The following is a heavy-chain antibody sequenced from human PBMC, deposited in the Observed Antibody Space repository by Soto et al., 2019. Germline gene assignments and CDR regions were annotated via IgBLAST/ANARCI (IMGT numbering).Heavy chain of an antibody. CDR2: INHSGST. J-gene: IGHJ5*02. Sequence: SETLSLTCAVYGGSFSGYYWSWIRQPPGKGLEWIGEINHSGSTNYNPSLKSRVTISVDTSKNQFSLKLSSVTAADTAVYYCARGALGRYFDWLSHGNWFDPWGHGTLVTVSS. CDR3: ARGALGRYFDWLSHGNWFDP. V-gene: IGHV4-34*01. D-gene: IGHD3-9*01. CDR1: GGSFSGYY.